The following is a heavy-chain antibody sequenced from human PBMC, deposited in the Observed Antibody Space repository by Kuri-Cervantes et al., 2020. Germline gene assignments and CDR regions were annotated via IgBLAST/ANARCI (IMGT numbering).Heavy chain of an antibody. CDR3: AKDISGSYFYYYYGMDV. J-gene: IGHJ6*02. V-gene: IGHV3-21*05. CDR1: GFTFSSYS. CDR2: ISSSSSYI. Sequence: GESLKISCAASGFTFSSYSMNWVRQAPGKGLEWVSYISSSSSYIYYADSVKGRFTISRDNSMNTLYLQMNSLRAEDTAVYYCAKDISGSYFYYYYGMDVWGQGTTVTVSS. D-gene: IGHD1-26*01.